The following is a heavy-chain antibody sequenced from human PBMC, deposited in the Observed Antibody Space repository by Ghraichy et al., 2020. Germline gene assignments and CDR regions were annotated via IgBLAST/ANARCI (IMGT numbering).Heavy chain of an antibody. CDR2: ISYDGSNK. D-gene: IGHD4-17*01. Sequence: GGSLRLSCAASGFTFSIYAMYWVRQAPGKGLEWVAVISYDGSNKYYADSVKGRFTISRDNSKNTLYLQMNSLRAEDTAVYYCARDLYGDYPPDYWGQGTLVTVSS. CDR3: ARDLYGDYPPDY. V-gene: IGHV3-30-3*01. J-gene: IGHJ4*02. CDR1: GFTFSIYA.